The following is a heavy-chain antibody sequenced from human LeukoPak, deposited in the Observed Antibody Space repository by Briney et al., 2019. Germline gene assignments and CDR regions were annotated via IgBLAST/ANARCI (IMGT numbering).Heavy chain of an antibody. Sequence: GGSLRLSCAASGFTFSSYWMSWVRQAPGKGLEWVANIKQDGSEKYYVDSVKGRFTISRDNSKNTLYLQMNSLRAEDTAVYYCAKDVSIAAAGTYYYYGMDVWGQGTTVTVSS. V-gene: IGHV3-7*01. D-gene: IGHD6-13*01. CDR3: AKDVSIAAAGTYYYYGMDV. CDR2: IKQDGSEK. J-gene: IGHJ6*02. CDR1: GFTFSSYW.